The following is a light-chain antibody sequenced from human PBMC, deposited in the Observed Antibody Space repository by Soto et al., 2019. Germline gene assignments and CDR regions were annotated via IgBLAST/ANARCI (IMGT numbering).Light chain of an antibody. CDR2: GNS. CDR3: QSYDSSLSGILYV. Sequence: QSVLTQPPSVSGAPGQRVTISCTGSSSNIGAGYDVHWYQQLPGTAPKLLIYGNSNRPSGVPDRFSGSKSGTSASLAITGIQAEDEADYYCQSYDSSLSGILYVFGTGTQLTVL. CDR1: SSNIGAGYD. V-gene: IGLV1-40*01. J-gene: IGLJ1*01.